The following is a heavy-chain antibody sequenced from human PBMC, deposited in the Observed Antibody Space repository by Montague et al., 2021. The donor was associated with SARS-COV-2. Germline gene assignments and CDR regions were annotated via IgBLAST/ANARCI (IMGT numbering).Heavy chain of an antibody. CDR3: ARRVPPAFGSGAFDV. CDR1: GDSIRSSSYY. D-gene: IGHD6-19*01. V-gene: IGHV4-39*01. J-gene: IGHJ4*02. Sequence: SETLSLTCTVAGDSIRSSSYYWGWIRQPPGRGLEWIGSIYYDGSTYYNPSFKSRVTLSVDTSKTQFSLNLNSVTAADTAVYSCARRVPPAFGSGAFDVWGQGTLVTVSS. CDR2: IYYDGST.